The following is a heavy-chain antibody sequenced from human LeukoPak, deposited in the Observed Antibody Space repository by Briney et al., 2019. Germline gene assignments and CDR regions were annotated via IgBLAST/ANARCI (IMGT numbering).Heavy chain of an antibody. D-gene: IGHD3-22*01. CDR2: IKRDGSEK. Sequence: PGGSLRLSCAASGFTFSSDSMNWVRQAPGKGREWVANIKRDGSEKYYVDSVKGRFTISRDNAKNSLYLQMNSLRAEDTAVYYCARVLGESSGYYYYYYGMDVWGQGTTVTVSS. J-gene: IGHJ6*02. CDR3: ARVLGESSGYYYYYYGMDV. V-gene: IGHV3-7*01. CDR1: GFTFSSDS.